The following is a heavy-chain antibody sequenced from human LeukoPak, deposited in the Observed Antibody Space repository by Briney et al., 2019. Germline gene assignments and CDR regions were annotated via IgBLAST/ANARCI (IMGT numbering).Heavy chain of an antibody. CDR3: ARAGSVHRRFLVPGYYYYMDV. CDR1: GFTFSSYW. CDR2: INSDGSRT. D-gene: IGHD3-3*01. J-gene: IGHJ6*03. Sequence: GGSLRLSCAASGFTFSSYWMHWVRQVPGKGLVWVSRINSDGSRTSYADSVKGRFTISRDNAKNTLYLQMNSLRAEDTAVYYCARAGSVHRRFLVPGYYYYMDVWGKGTTVTVSS. V-gene: IGHV3-74*01.